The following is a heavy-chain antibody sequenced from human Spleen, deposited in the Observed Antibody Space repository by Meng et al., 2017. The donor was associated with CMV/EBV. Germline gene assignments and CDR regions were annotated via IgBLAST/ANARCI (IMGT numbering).Heavy chain of an antibody. CDR3: ARGVWGGGIDY. D-gene: IGHD7-27*01. V-gene: IGHV1-8*01. J-gene: IGHJ4*02. Sequence: QVELVQYGAEVKNPGAAVKVSCKASVYTFTSFNINWVRQATGQGLEGMGWMKPNSGYTGYAQKFQGRVTMTRDTSISTASMELSSLRSEDTAVYYCARGVWGGGIDYWGQGTLVTVSS. CDR2: MKPNSGYT. CDR1: VYTFTSFN.